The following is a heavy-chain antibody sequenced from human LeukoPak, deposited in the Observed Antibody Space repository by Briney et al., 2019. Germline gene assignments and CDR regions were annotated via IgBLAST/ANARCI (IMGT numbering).Heavy chain of an antibody. D-gene: IGHD6-19*01. CDR2: IYSGGST. J-gene: IGHJ4*02. V-gene: IGHV3-53*01. CDR1: GFTVSSNY. CDR3: ARDGGGAVAGHFDY. Sequence: GGSLRLSCAASGFTVSSNYMSWVRQAPGKGLEWVSVIYSGGSTYYADSVKGRFTISRDNSKNTLYLQMNSLRAEDTAVYYCARDGGGAVAGHFDYWGQGTLVTVSS.